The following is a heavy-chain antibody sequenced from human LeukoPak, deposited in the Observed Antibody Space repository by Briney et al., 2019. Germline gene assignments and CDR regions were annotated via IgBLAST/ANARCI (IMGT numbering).Heavy chain of an antibody. CDR2: MNPNSGNT. CDR1: GYTFTSYA. V-gene: IGHV1-8*02. J-gene: IGHJ5*02. Sequence: RASVKVSCKASGYTFTSYAMNWVRQAPGQGLEWMGWMNPNSGNTGYAQRFQGRVTMTRNTSISTAYMELSSLRSEDTAVYYCARGYWGSSFDWFDPWGQGTLVTVSS. D-gene: IGHD6-13*01. CDR3: ARGYWGSSFDWFDP.